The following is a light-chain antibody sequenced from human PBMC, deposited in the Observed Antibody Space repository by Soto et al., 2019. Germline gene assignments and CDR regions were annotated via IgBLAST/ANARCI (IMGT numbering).Light chain of an antibody. J-gene: IGKJ4*01. CDR2: AAS. V-gene: IGKV1-8*01. CDR1: QGISSY. CDR3: QQYYSYPLT. Sequence: AIRMTQSPSSLSASTGDRVTITCRASQGISSYLAWYQQKPGKAPKLLIYAASTLQSGVPSRFSGSGSGTDFTLTISCLQSEDVATYYCQQYYSYPLTFGVGTKVDIK.